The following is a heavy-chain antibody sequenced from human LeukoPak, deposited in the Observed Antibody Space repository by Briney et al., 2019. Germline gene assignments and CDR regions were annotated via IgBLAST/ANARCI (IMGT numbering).Heavy chain of an antibody. D-gene: IGHD4-23*01. CDR2: IYYSGST. CDR1: GGSISSYY. V-gene: IGHV4-59*01. CDR3: ARVMVGGNSDYYYYMDV. Sequence: SETLSLTCTVSGGSISSYYWSWIRQPPGKGLEWIGYIYYSGSTNYNPSLKSRVTISVDTSKNQFSLKLSSVTAADTAVYYCARVMVGGNSDYYYYMDVWGKGTTVTVSS. J-gene: IGHJ6*03.